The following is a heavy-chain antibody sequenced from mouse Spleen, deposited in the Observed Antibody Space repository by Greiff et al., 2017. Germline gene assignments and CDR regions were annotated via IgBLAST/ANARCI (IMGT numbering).Heavy chain of an antibody. CDR2: IHPNSGST. J-gene: IGHJ2*02. CDR3: SSERNSYSFDY. V-gene: IGHV1-64*01. D-gene: IGHD6-1*01. CDR1: GYTFTSYW. Sequence: QVQLQQPGPELVKPGASVKLSCKASGYTFTSYWMHWVKQSPGQGLEWIGIIHPNSGSTTYNEKFKSKATLTVDKSSSTAYMQLSSLTSEDSAVFAYSSERNSYSFDYWGQGTSLTVSS.